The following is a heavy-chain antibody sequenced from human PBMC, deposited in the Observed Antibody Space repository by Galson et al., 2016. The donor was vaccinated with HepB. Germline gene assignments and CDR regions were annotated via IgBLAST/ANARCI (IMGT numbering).Heavy chain of an antibody. CDR2: VYPDDSQT. J-gene: IGHJ5*02. V-gene: IGHV5-51*01. CDR3: TRLVAHCTPTDVHFRRHWFDP. Sequence: SGAEVKKPGESLKISCKGSGSRFYGHWIAWVRQMPGKGLEWMGVVYPDDSQTKYSPSFEGQVTMSADKSISTAYLQWSSLKASDTAIYYCTRLVAHCTPTDVHFRRHWFDPWGQGSLVTVSS. CDR1: GSRFYGHW. D-gene: IGHD2-8*01.